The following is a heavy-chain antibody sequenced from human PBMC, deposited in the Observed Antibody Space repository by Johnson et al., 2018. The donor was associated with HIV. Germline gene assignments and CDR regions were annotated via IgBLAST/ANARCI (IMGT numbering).Heavy chain of an antibody. V-gene: IGHV3-43*01. CDR1: GFTFDDYT. D-gene: IGHD5-24*01. J-gene: IGHJ3*02. CDR3: ARDHSRDEAFDI. Sequence: VQLVESGGVVVQPGGSLRLSCAASGFTFDDYTMHWVRQAPGKGLEWVSLISWDGGSTYYADSVKGRFTISRDNSKNTLYLQMNSLRAEDTAVYYCARDHSRDEAFDIWGQGTLVTVSS. CDR2: ISWDGGST.